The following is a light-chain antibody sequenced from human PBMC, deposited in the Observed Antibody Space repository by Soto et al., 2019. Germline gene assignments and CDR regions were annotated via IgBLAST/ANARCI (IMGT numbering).Light chain of an antibody. CDR3: QQHKSYPVT. J-gene: IGKJ4*01. Sequence: DIQMTQSPSTLSASVGDRVTITCRASQNIDIWLSWYQQKPGKAPSLLIYDASNLKSGVPSRFSGSGSGTDFTLTISSLQPDDSGSYYCQQHKSYPVTFGGGTKVEIK. CDR1: QNIDIW. CDR2: DAS. V-gene: IGKV1-5*01.